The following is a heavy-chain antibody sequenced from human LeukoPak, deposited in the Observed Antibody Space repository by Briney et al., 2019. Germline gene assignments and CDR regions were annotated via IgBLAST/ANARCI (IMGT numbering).Heavy chain of an antibody. V-gene: IGHV3-66*01. CDR1: GFTVSTNY. D-gene: IGHD3-16*01. CDR2: IYRHGGT. Sequence: GGSLRLSCAASGFTVSTNYVSWVRQAPGKGLEWVSVIYRHGGTAYADSVHGRFSISRDNSKNTVDLLMNSLRAEDTAVYYCARDVIYDSEIYSYGDSWGQGTRVTVSS. J-gene: IGHJ4*02. CDR3: ARDVIYDSEIYSYGDS.